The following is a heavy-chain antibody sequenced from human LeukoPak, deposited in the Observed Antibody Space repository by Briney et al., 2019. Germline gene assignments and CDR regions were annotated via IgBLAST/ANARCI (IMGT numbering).Heavy chain of an antibody. CDR3: ARRWNDGRNYYIDV. CDR2: INDSGTI. J-gene: IGHJ6*03. D-gene: IGHD1-1*01. V-gene: IGHV4-34*01. Sequence: SETLTLTCAVYGGSLSHYYWSWIRQPPGKGLEWIGEINDSGTINYKQSLMSRVTISLDRSKNQFSLKLSSVSATDTAVYYCARRWNDGRNYYIDVWRRGATVSVSS. CDR1: GGSLSHYY.